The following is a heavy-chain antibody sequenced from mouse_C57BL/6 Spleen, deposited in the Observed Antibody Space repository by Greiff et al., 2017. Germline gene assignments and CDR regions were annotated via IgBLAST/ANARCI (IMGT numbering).Heavy chain of an antibody. CDR1: GYSITSGYD. CDR3: ARGDYDGYWFAY. Sequence: EVQLVESGPGMVKPSQSLSLTCTVTGYSITSGYDWHWIRHFPGNKLEWMGYISYSGSTNYNPSLKSRISITHDTSKNHFFLKLNSVTTEDTATYYCARGDYDGYWFAYWGQGTLVTVSA. J-gene: IGHJ3*01. CDR2: ISYSGST. V-gene: IGHV3-1*01. D-gene: IGHD2-3*01.